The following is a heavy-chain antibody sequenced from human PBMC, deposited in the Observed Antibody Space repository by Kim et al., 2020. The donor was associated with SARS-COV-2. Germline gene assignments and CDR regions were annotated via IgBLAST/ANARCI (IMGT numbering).Heavy chain of an antibody. CDR1: GFTFSSYS. J-gene: IGHJ6*02. V-gene: IGHV3-21*01. CDR3: ARVRATRAYYYGMDV. Sequence: GGSLRLSCAASGFTFSSYSMNWVRQAPGKGLEWVSSISSSSSYIYYADSVKGRFTISRDNAKNSLYLQMNSLRAEDTAVYYCARVRATRAYYYGMDVWGQGTTVTVSS. D-gene: IGHD6-6*01. CDR2: ISSSSSYI.